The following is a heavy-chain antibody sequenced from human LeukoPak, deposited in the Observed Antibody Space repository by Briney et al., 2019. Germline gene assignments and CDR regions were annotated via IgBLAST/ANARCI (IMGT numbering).Heavy chain of an antibody. Sequence: GGSLRLSCAASGFTFSSYSMNWVRQAPGKGLEWVSSISSSSSYIYYADSVKGRFTISRDNAKNSLYLQMNSLRAEDTAVYYCASYVDIVAPLDYWGQGTLVTVSS. J-gene: IGHJ4*02. CDR2: ISSSSSYI. V-gene: IGHV3-21*01. CDR3: ASYVDIVAPLDY. CDR1: GFTFSSYS. D-gene: IGHD5-12*01.